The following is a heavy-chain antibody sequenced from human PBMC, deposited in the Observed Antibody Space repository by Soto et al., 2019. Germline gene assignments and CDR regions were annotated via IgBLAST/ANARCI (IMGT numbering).Heavy chain of an antibody. Sequence: SETLSLTCAVYGGSFSGYYWSWIRQPPGKGLEWIGEINHSGSTNYNPSLKSRVTISVDTSKNQFSLKLSSVTAADTAVYYCASGGYSNYRDYYYGMDVWGQGTTVTVSS. J-gene: IGHJ6*02. D-gene: IGHD4-4*01. V-gene: IGHV4-34*01. CDR1: GGSFSGYY. CDR2: INHSGST. CDR3: ASGGYSNYRDYYYGMDV.